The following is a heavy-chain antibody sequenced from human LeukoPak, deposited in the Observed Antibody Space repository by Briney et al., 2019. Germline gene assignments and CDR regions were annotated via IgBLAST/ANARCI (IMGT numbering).Heavy chain of an antibody. Sequence: GGSLRLSCAASGFTFSDYCMSWIRQAPGKGLEWISYISSSGSTIYYADSVKGRFTISRDSAKNSLYLQMNSLRAEDTAIYYCAREGPMLRGVIGGKIDYWGQGTLVTVSS. CDR2: ISSSGSTI. J-gene: IGHJ4*02. D-gene: IGHD3-10*01. V-gene: IGHV3-11*01. CDR1: GFTFSDYC. CDR3: AREGPMLRGVIGGKIDY.